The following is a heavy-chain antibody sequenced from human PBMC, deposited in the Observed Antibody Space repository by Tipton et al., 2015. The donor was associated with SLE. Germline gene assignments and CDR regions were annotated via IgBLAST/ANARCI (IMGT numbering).Heavy chain of an antibody. CDR3: ARAPGLDRDYYYYFFMDV. CDR1: GGSFSGYY. Sequence: LRLSCAVYGGSFSGYYWSWIRQPPGKGMEWIGEINHSGGTNYNPSLKSRVTISVDTSKNQFSLKLSSVTAADTAVYYCARAPGLDRDYYYYFFMDVWGKGTTFTFSS. J-gene: IGHJ6*03. D-gene: IGHD3/OR15-3a*01. V-gene: IGHV4-34*01. CDR2: INHSGGT.